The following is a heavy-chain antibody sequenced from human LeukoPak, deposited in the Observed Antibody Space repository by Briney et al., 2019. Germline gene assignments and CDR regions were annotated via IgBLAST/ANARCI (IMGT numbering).Heavy chain of an antibody. V-gene: IGHV3-9*01. CDR3: VKSPAGGGQWLVDYFHY. CDR1: GFTFDDYA. CDR2: ISWNSANI. D-gene: IGHD6-19*01. Sequence: PGRSLRLSCVASGFTFDDYAMHRVRQAPGKGLEWVSGISWNSANIGYADSVKGRFTISRDNAKNYLYLQMNSLRPEVTALYYCVKSPAGGGQWLVDYFHYWGQGTLVTVSS. J-gene: IGHJ4*02.